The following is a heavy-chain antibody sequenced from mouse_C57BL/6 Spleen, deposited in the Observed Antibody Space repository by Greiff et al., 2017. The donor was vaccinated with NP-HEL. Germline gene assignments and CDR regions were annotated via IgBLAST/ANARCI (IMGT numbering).Heavy chain of an antibody. CDR1: GYTFTSYW. V-gene: IGHV1-64*01. CDR2: IHPNSGST. D-gene: IGHD2-3*01. Sequence: QVQLQQPGAELVKPGASVKLSCKASGYTFTSYWMHWVKQRPGQGLEWIGMIHPNSGSTNYNEKFKSKATLTVDKSSSTAYMQLSSLTFEDSAVYYCARPDGYYQAWFAYWGQGTLVTVSA. CDR3: ARPDGYYQAWFAY. J-gene: IGHJ3*01.